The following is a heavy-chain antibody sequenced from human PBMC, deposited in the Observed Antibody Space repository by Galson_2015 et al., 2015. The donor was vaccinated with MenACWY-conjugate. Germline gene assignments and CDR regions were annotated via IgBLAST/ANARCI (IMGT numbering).Heavy chain of an antibody. J-gene: IGHJ5*02. V-gene: IGHV3-74*01. CDR3: ARSDWLDP. CDR1: GFTFSSSW. CDR2: IKPDGTST. Sequence: SLRLSCAASGFTFSSSWMHWVRQAPGKGLVWVSRIKPDGTSTTYADSVKGRFTISRDNAKNTVYLQMNNLRDEDTALYYCARSDWLDPRGQGTLVTVSS.